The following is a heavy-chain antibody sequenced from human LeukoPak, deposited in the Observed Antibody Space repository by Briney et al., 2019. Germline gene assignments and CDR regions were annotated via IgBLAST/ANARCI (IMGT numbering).Heavy chain of an antibody. Sequence: SETLSLTCTVSGGSISSSSYYWGWIRQPPGKGLEWIGSIYYSGSTYYNPSLKSRVTISVDTSKNQFSLKLSSVTAADTAVYYCARIAVSGFIIDYWGQGTLVTVSS. CDR1: GGSISSSSYY. D-gene: IGHD6-19*01. V-gene: IGHV4-39*01. CDR2: IYYSGST. CDR3: ARIAVSGFIIDY. J-gene: IGHJ4*02.